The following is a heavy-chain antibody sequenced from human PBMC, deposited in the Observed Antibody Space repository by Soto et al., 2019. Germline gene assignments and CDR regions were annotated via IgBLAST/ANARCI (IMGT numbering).Heavy chain of an antibody. Sequence: SETLSLTWTVSGGSISSGGYYWSWIRQHPGKGLEWIGYIYYSGSTYYNPSLKSRVTISVDTSKNQFSLKLSSVTAADTAVYYCAMTREEIAARPYYYSYMDVWGKGTTVTVSS. D-gene: IGHD6-6*01. CDR2: IYYSGST. CDR3: AMTREEIAARPYYYSYMDV. V-gene: IGHV4-31*02. J-gene: IGHJ6*03. CDR1: GGSISSGGYY.